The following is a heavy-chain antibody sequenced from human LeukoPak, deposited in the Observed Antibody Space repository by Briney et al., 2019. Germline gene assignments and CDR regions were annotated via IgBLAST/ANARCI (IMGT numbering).Heavy chain of an antibody. CDR2: IWYDGSNK. CDR1: GFTFSSYG. J-gene: IGHJ6*03. V-gene: IGHV3-33*01. CDR3: ARSQVVTATGYYYYYMDV. Sequence: GGSLRLSCAASGFTFSSYGMHGVRQAPGKGLEWVAVIWYDGSNKYYADSVKGRFTISRDNSKNTLYLQMNSLRAEDTAVYYCARSQVVTATGYYYYYMDVWGKGTTVTVSS. D-gene: IGHD2-21*02.